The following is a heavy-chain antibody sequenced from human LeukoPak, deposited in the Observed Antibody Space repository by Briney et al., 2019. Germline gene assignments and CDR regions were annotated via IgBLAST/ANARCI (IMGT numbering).Heavy chain of an antibody. CDR3: AKDTVDTAMDTYYFDY. J-gene: IGHJ4*02. V-gene: IGHV3-23*01. CDR2: ISGSGGST. Sequence: GGSLRLSCAASGFTFSSYAMSWVRQAPGKGLEWVSAISGSGGSTYYADSVKGRFTISRDNSKNTLYLQMNSLRAEDTAVYYCAKDTVDTAMDTYYFDYWGQGTLVTVSS. CDR1: GFTFSSYA. D-gene: IGHD5-18*01.